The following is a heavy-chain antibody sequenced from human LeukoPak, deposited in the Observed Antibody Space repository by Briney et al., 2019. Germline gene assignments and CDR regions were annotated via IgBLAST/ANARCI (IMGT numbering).Heavy chain of an antibody. CDR3: ARIPPLNSSGWKYFFDY. CDR1: GYTLTELS. V-gene: IGHV1-24*01. CDR2: FDPEDGET. Sequence: GASGKVSCKVSGYTLTELSMHWVRQAPGKGVERMGVFDPEDGETISAQKFQGRVTMTEDTSRDTAYMELSSLRSEDTAVYYCARIPPLNSSGWKYFFDYWGQGTLVTVSS. D-gene: IGHD6-19*01. J-gene: IGHJ4*02.